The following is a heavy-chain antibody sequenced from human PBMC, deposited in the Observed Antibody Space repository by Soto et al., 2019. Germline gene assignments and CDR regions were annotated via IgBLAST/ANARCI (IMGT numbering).Heavy chain of an antibody. CDR3: AMLLTELTPKYYGMGI. V-gene: IGHV3-11*01. CDR2: ISSSGSSK. Sequence: GGSLRLSCAASGFTFRDYYMSWIRRAPGKGLEWVSHISSSGSSKYYADSVKGRFIISRDNDRNSLYLQMNSLRAEDTAVYYYAMLLTELTPKYYGMGIRRQETTVT. D-gene: IGHD2-15*01. J-gene: IGHJ6*01. CDR1: GFTFRDYY.